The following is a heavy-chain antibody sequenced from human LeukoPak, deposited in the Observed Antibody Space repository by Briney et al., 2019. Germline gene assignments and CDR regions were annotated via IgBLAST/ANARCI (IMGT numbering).Heavy chain of an antibody. CDR2: ISPYNGNT. Sequence: ASVKVSCKASGYTFTSYGITWVRQAPGQGLEWMGWISPYNGNTNYAQKLQGRVTMTTDTSTTTVDMELRSLRSDDTAVYYCARGRRYYGSGSYYFFDYWGQGTLVTVSS. V-gene: IGHV1-18*01. D-gene: IGHD3-10*01. CDR3: ARGRRYYGSGSYYFFDY. J-gene: IGHJ4*02. CDR1: GYTFTSYG.